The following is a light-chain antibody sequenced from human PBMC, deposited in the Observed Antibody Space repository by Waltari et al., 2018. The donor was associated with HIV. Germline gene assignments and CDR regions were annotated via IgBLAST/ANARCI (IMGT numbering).Light chain of an antibody. Sequence: DIVMTQSPHSLALSLGERATIICKSSPSIFYSSRNANYLAWYQQKPGQSPKLLIYWASSRASGVPDRFSGSGSRTDFTLSISSLQSEDVAVYFCQQYYSTPPTFGQGTRVEIK. CDR2: WAS. V-gene: IGKV4-1*01. CDR1: PSIFYSSRNANY. J-gene: IGKJ1*01. CDR3: QQYYSTPPT.